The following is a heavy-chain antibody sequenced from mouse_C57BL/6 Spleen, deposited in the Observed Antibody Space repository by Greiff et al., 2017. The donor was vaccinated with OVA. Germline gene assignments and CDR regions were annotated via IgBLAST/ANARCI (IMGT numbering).Heavy chain of an antibody. CDR3: ARAQDSSGYGFAY. V-gene: IGHV1-80*01. Sequence: VQLQQSGAELVKPGASVKISCKASGYAFSSYWMNWVKQRPGKGLEWIGQIYPGDGDTNYNGKFKGKATLTADKSSSTAYMQLSSLTSEDSAVYFCARAQDSSGYGFAYWGQGTLVTVSA. J-gene: IGHJ3*01. CDR1: GYAFSSYW. CDR2: IYPGDGDT. D-gene: IGHD3-2*02.